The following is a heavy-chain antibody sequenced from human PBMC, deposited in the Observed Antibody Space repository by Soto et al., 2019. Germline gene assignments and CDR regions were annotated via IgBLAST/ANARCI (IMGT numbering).Heavy chain of an antibody. CDR2: ISSSGSTI. CDR3: ARVYYYDSSGYVGY. D-gene: IGHD3-22*01. Sequence: PXESLSVSCAASGFTFSDYYMSWIRQAPGKGLEWVSYISSSGSTIYYADSVKGRFTISRDNAKNSLYLQMNSLRAEDTAVYYCARVYYYDSSGYVGYWGQGTLVTVSS. J-gene: IGHJ4*02. CDR1: GFTFSDYY. V-gene: IGHV3-11*01.